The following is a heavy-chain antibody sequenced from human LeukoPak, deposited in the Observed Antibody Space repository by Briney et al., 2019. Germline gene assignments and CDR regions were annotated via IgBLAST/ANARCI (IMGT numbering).Heavy chain of an antibody. D-gene: IGHD5/OR15-5a*01. J-gene: IGHJ4*02. CDR1: GFTFSDHP. V-gene: IGHV3-30*04. CDR2: IGSGGTKK. Sequence: GRSLRLSCVASGFTFSDHPFHWVRQSPDKGLEWVALIGSGGTKKYYADSVQGRFTVSRENSKNTLFLQMNTLRADDTAVYFCARQMTSTRLFDSWGQGTLVTVSS. CDR3: ARQMTSTRLFDS.